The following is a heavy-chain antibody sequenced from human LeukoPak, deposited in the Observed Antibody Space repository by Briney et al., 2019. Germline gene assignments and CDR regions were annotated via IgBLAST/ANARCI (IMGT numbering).Heavy chain of an antibody. V-gene: IGHV3-21*01. CDR3: ARDPSGSYPNDAFDI. Sequence: GGSLRLSCAASGFTFSSYSMNWVRQAPGKGLEWVSSISSSSYIYYADSVKGRFTISRDNAKNSLYLQMNSLRAEDTAVYYCARDPSGSYPNDAFDIWGQGTMVTVSS. CDR2: ISSSSYI. J-gene: IGHJ3*02. CDR1: GFTFSSYS. D-gene: IGHD5-12*01.